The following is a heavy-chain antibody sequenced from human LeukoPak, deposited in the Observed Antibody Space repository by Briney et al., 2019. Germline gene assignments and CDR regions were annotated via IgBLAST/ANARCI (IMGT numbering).Heavy chain of an antibody. J-gene: IGHJ4*02. CDR1: GYTPTELS. CDR2: FDPEDGET. Sequence: ASVKVSCKVSGYTPTELSMHWVRQAPGKGLEWMGGFDPEDGETIYAHKLQGRVTMPEDTPTDTAYMEVGSVRSEDRSVYYCAAFSGYSSGWYYFDYWGQGTLVTVSS. V-gene: IGHV1-24*01. CDR3: AAFSGYSSGWYYFDY. D-gene: IGHD6-19*01.